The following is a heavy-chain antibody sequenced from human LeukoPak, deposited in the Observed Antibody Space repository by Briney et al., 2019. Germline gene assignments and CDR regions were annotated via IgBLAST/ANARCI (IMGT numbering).Heavy chain of an antibody. Sequence: GGSLRLSWAPSGFTFSSYDMSGARQAPGKGLEWGSGISGSGDSTYYAGSVKGRFPISRDNSKTTLFLQMTSLRAEDAAVYYCAKVLRQWTHALVFAYWGQGTMVTVSS. CDR1: GFTFSSYD. CDR3: AKVLRQWTHALVFAY. D-gene: IGHD5-18*01. CDR2: ISGSGDST. J-gene: IGHJ4*02. V-gene: IGHV3-23*01.